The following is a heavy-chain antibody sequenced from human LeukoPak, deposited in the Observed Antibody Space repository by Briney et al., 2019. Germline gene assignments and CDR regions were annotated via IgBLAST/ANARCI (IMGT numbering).Heavy chain of an antibody. J-gene: IGHJ4*02. CDR2: IYSSGST. Sequence: SETLSLTCTVSGGSISSYYWSWIRQPAGKGLEWIGRIYSSGSTNYNPSLRSRVTMSVDTSKNQFSLKLSSVTAADTAVYYCARISCSGGSCYLDYWGQGTLVTVSS. D-gene: IGHD2-15*01. CDR1: GGSISSYY. CDR3: ARISCSGGSCYLDY. V-gene: IGHV4-4*07.